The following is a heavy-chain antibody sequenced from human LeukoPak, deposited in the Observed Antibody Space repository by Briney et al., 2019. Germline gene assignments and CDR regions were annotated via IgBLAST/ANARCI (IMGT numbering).Heavy chain of an antibody. Sequence: PSETLSLTCTVSGGSISSSSYYWGWIRQPPGKGLEWIGSIHYSGSTYQNPSLKSRVTISVDTSKKQFSLKLSSVTAADTAVYYCARQRIGGSYETDDAFDIWGQGTMVTVSS. D-gene: IGHD1-26*01. CDR3: ARQRIGGSYETDDAFDI. CDR1: GGSISSSSYY. CDR2: IHYSGST. V-gene: IGHV4-39*01. J-gene: IGHJ3*02.